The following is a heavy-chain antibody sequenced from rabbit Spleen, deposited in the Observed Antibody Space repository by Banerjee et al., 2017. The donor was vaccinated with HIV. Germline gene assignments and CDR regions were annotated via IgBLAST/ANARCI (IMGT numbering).Heavy chain of an antibody. J-gene: IGHJ6*01. CDR3: ARDPLYSDPDWGANKL. Sequence: QEQLVESGGGLVQPEGSLTLTCKASGFSFSDRDVMCWVRQAPGKGLEWIACINTATGKGVYATWAKGRFTISKASPTTVDLKMTSLTAADTATYFCARDPLYSDPDWGANKLWGQGNLVTVS. CDR2: INTATGKG. V-gene: IGHV1S45*01. CDR1: GFSFSDRDV. D-gene: IGHD4-1*01.